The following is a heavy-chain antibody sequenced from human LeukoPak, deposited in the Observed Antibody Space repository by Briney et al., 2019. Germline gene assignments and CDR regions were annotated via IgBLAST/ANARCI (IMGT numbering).Heavy chain of an antibody. J-gene: IGHJ4*02. CDR2: IYYSGST. V-gene: IGHV4-30-4*01. D-gene: IGHD3-3*01. CDR1: GGSISSGDYY. CDR3: AREDYDFWSGYYDY. Sequence: SETLSLTCTVSGGSISSGDYYWSWLRQPPGKGLEWIGYIYYSGSTYYNPSLKSRVTISVDTSKNQFSLKLSSVTAADTAVYYWAREDYDFWSGYYDYWGQGTLVTVSS.